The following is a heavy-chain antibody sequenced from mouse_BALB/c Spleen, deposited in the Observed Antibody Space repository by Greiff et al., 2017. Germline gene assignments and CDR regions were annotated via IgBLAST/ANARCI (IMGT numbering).Heavy chain of an antibody. CDR1: GFSLTSYG. CDR2: IWSGGST. V-gene: IGHV2-2*02. CDR3: ARNFHGNYESAMDY. D-gene: IGHD2-1*01. Sequence: QVQLKESGPGLVQPSQSLSITCTVSGFSLTSYGVHWVRQSPGKGLEWLGVIWSGGSTDYNAAFISRLSISKDNSKSQVFFKMNSLQANDTAIYYCARNFHGNYESAMDYWGQGTSVTVSS. J-gene: IGHJ4*01.